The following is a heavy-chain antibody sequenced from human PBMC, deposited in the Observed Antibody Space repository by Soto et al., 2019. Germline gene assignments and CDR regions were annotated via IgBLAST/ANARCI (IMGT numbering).Heavy chain of an antibody. V-gene: IGHV4-59*02. CDR2: ITYSGIT. Sequence: QVQLQESCPGLAQPSETLSLTCSVSGISVRSNYWSWIRPPPGKGLEWIGFITYSGITDYNPPLPSRVTISVDTSKNQLALKLRAVTAADTAVYDCARAVVVVTPAGDDYDHMDVGGKGTTVTVS. CDR1: GISVRSNY. D-gene: IGHD2-21*02. J-gene: IGHJ6*03. CDR3: ARAVVVVTPAGDDYDHMDV.